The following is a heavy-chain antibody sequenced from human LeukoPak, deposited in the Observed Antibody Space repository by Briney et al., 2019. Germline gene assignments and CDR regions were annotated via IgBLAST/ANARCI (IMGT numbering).Heavy chain of an antibody. Sequence: PSETLSLTCTVSGYFISSGYYWGWIRQPPGKGLEWIGSIYNSGSTYYKPSLKSRVTISIDTSRTQFSLKLNSVTAADTAVYYCARPIRSRDNNWFDPWGQGILVTVSS. CDR2: IYNSGST. CDR1: GYFISSGYY. D-gene: IGHD3-10*01. CDR3: ARPIRSRDNNWFDP. J-gene: IGHJ5*02. V-gene: IGHV4-38-2*02.